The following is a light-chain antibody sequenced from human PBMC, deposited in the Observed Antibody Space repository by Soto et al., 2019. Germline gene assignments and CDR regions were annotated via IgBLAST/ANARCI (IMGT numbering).Light chain of an antibody. J-gene: IGKJ2*01. CDR1: QSVNSH. CDR2: GAS. V-gene: IGKV3-15*01. CDR3: QQYNQWYT. Sequence: EIVMTQSPVTLSVSPGERATLSCRASQSVNSHLAWFQQKPGQDPRLLIYGASTRATGIPASFSGSGSGTEFTLTNRSLQSEDFAVYYRQQYNQWYTFGQGTKLEIK.